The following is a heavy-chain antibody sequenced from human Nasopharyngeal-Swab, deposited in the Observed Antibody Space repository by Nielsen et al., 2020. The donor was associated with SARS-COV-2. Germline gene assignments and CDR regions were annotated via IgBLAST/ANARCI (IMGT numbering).Heavy chain of an antibody. CDR3: ARVSPYYYMDV. V-gene: IGHV4-61*02. Sequence: WIRQPPGKGLEWIGRIYTSGSTNYNLSLKSRVTISVDTSKNQFSLKLSSVTAADTAVYYCARVSPYYYMDVWGKGTTVTVSS. J-gene: IGHJ6*03. CDR2: IYTSGST.